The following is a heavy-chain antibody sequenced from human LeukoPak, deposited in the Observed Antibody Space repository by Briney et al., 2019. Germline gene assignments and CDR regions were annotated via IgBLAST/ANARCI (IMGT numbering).Heavy chain of an antibody. CDR3: ARAYCSGGSCYAYAFDI. CDR2: IYYSGST. V-gene: IGHV4-61*01. CDR1: GGSISSGSYY. Sequence: SETLSLTCTVSGGSISSGSYYWSWIRQPPGKGLEWMGYIYYSGSTNYNPSLKSRVTISVDTSKNQFSLKLSSVTAADTAVYYCARAYCSGGSCYAYAFDIWGQGTMVTVSS. J-gene: IGHJ3*02. D-gene: IGHD2-15*01.